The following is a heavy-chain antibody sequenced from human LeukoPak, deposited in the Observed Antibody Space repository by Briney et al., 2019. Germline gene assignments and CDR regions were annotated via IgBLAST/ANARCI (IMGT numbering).Heavy chain of an antibody. CDR1: GFTFSVYT. CDR2: VSSTSTYI. D-gene: IGHD1-1*01. Sequence: PGGSLRLSCAASGFTFSVYTMTWVRQSPGKGLEWVSCVSSTSTYIYYADSAKGRFTISRDNAKNSVFLQMNSLRAEDTAVYFCAREGGNGDFYYYMDVWGKGTTVTVSS. CDR3: AREGGNGDFYYYMDV. J-gene: IGHJ6*03. V-gene: IGHV3-21*01.